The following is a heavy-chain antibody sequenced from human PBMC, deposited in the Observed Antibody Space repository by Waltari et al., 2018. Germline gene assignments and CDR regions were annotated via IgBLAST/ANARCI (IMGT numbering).Heavy chain of an antibody. D-gene: IGHD1-26*01. V-gene: IGHV3-66*03. CDR3: ARENTVGATTGYFDY. J-gene: IGHJ4*02. CDR1: GFTVSSNY. Sequence: EVQLVESGGGLIQPGGSLRLSCAASGFTVSSNYMSWVRQAPGKGLEWVSVIYSGGSTYYADSVKGRFTISRDNSKNTLYLQMNSLRAEDTAVYYCARENTVGATTGYFDYWGQGTLVTVSS. CDR2: IYSGGST.